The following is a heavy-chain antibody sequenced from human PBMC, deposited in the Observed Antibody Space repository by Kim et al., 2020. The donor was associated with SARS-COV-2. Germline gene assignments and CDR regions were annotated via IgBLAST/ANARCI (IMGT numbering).Heavy chain of an antibody. CDR2: ISYDGSNK. V-gene: IGHV3-30-3*01. CDR3: ARSYGYSYFDY. Sequence: GGSLRLSCAASGFTFSSYAMHWVRQAPGKGLEWVAVISYDGSNKYYADSVKGRFTISRDNSKNTLYLQMNSLRAEDTAVYYCARSYGYSYFDYWGQGTLVTVSS. J-gene: IGHJ4*02. CDR1: GFTFSSYA. D-gene: IGHD2-15*01.